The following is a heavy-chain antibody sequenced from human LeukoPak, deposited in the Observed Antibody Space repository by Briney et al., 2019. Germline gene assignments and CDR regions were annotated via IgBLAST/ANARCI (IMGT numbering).Heavy chain of an antibody. D-gene: IGHD5-12*01. Sequence: SVKVSCKASGGTFSSYAISWVRQAPGQGLEWMGGIIPIFGTANYAQKFQGRVTITADESTSTAYMELSSLRSEDTAVYYCARQSRLRSNTQYYYCGMDVWGQGTTVTVSS. CDR3: ARQSRLRSNTQYYYCGMDV. J-gene: IGHJ6*02. V-gene: IGHV1-69*13. CDR1: GGTFSSYA. CDR2: IIPIFGTA.